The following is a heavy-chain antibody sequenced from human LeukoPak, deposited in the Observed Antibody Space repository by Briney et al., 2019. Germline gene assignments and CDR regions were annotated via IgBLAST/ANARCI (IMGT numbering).Heavy chain of an antibody. CDR3: AAYSSIAARPVY. V-gene: IGHV3-30-3*01. CDR2: ISYDGTNK. CDR1: GFTFSNFA. D-gene: IGHD6-6*01. Sequence: PGGSPRLSCAASGFTFSNFAMHWVRQAPGKGLEWVAVISYDGTNKYYIDSVKGRFTISRDNSKNTVYLQMNSLRPEDTAVYYCAAYSSIAARPVYWGQGTLVTVSS. J-gene: IGHJ4*02.